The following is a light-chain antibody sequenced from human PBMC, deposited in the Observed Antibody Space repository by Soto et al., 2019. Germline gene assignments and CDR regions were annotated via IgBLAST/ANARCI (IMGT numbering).Light chain of an antibody. CDR1: QSISNL. CDR3: QQFNRYSSWT. V-gene: IGKV1-5*01. Sequence: DIQMTQSPSTLSASVGDRVTIACRASQSISNLLAWYPQRPGKAPQLLSYDASTLLRGVPSRFSGSGCGADVTLTISSLQPDDFSTSRRQQFNRYSSWTFGQGSQGEI. CDR2: DAS. J-gene: IGKJ1*01.